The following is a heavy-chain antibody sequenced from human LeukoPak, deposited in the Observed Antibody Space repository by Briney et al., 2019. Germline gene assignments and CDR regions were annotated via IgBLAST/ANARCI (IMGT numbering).Heavy chain of an antibody. CDR3: ARHIHSGYDSSEPFDY. CDR1: GGSFSGYY. CDR2: INHSGST. V-gene: IGHV4-34*01. Sequence: SETLSLTCAVYGGSFSGYYWSWLRLPPGKGLEWIGEINHSGSTNYNPSLKSRVTISVDTSKNQFSLKLTSVTAADTAVYYCARHIHSGYDSSEPFDYWGQGTLVTVSS. J-gene: IGHJ4*02. D-gene: IGHD5-12*01.